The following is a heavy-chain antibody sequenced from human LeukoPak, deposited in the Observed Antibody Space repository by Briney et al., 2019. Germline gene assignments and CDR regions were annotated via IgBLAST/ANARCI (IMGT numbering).Heavy chain of an antibody. Sequence: ASVKVSCKASGYTFTSYGISWVRQAPGQGLEWMGWISAYNGNTNYAQKFQGRVTITADESTSTAYMELSSLRSEDTAVYYCAREPVTYYYDEYYFDYWGQGTLVTVSS. CDR3: AREPVTYYYDEYYFDY. CDR2: ISAYNGNT. CDR1: GYTFTSYG. D-gene: IGHD3-22*01. V-gene: IGHV1-18*01. J-gene: IGHJ4*02.